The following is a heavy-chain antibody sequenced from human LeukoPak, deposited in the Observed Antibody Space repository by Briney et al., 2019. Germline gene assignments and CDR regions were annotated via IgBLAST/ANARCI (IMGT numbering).Heavy chain of an antibody. CDR3: ANNDYNNPEG. Sequence: GGCLRLSCVASGFTLSNYDMSWVRQAPGKGLAWVSAISGRGGRTYYADSVKGRFTISRDNPKNTLYLQMNSLRAEDTAVYYYANNDYNNPEGWGQGTLVTVSS. V-gene: IGHV3-23*01. CDR1: GFTLSNYD. CDR2: ISGRGGRT. D-gene: IGHD4-11*01. J-gene: IGHJ4*02.